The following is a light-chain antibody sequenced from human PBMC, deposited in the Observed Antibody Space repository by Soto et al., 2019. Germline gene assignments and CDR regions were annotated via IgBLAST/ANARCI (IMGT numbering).Light chain of an antibody. Sequence: EIVLTQSPATLSFSPGESATLSCRASQSVSHLAWYQHKPGQAPRLLIYDASNRATGIPDRFSGSGSGTDFTLTISRLEAEDFAVYHCQQYGTSPLTFGGGTKLEIK. CDR1: QSVSH. J-gene: IGKJ4*01. V-gene: IGKV3D-20*01. CDR2: DAS. CDR3: QQYGTSPLT.